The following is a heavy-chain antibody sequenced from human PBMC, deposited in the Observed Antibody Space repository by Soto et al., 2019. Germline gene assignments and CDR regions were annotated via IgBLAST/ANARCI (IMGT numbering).Heavy chain of an antibody. V-gene: IGHV3-30*18. CDR3: AKSLDMSPMGYILDY. CDR2: ISSYGGDN. J-gene: IGHJ4*02. D-gene: IGHD2-8*01. CDR1: GFIFSGYG. Sequence: PGGSLRLSCAASGFIFSGYGMHWVRQAPGKGLEWVAVISSYGGDNIYADSVRGRFTISRDNSKNTLYLQMSSLRSEDTAMYYCAKSLDMSPMGYILDYRGQGTLVTASS.